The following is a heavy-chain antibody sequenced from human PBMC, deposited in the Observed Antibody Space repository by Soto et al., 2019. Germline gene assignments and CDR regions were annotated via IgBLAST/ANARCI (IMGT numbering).Heavy chain of an antibody. CDR3: ARVESSSYNWFDP. J-gene: IGHJ5*02. CDR1: GWSFSGYY. D-gene: IGHD6-19*01. CDR2: INHSGST. Sequence: SETLSLTCAVDGWSFSGYYWSWIRQPPGKGLEWIGEINHSGSTNYNPSLKSRVTISVDTSKNQFSLKLSSVTAADTAVYYCARVESSSYNWFDPWGQGTLVTVSS. V-gene: IGHV4-34*01.